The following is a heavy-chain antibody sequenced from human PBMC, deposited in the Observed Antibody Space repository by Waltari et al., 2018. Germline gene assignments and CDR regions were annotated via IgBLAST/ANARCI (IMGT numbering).Heavy chain of an antibody. CDR3: ARSGSGSYLPGYYYYGMDV. V-gene: IGHV4-59*01. J-gene: IGHJ6*02. CDR2: IYYSGST. CDR1: GGSISSYY. Sequence: QVQLQESGPGLVKPSETLSLTCTVSGGSISSYYWSWIRQPPGKGLEWIGYIYYSGSTNYNPSLKSRVTRSVDTSKNQFSLKLSSVTAADTAVYYCARSGSGSYLPGYYYYGMDVWGQGTTVTVSS. D-gene: IGHD3-10*01.